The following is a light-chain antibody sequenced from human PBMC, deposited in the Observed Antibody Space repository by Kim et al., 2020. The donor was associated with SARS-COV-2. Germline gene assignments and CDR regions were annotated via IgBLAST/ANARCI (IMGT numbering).Light chain of an antibody. CDR1: QSLLDSNGLNC. V-gene: IGKV2-28*01. Sequence: DIVMTQSPLSLPVTPGEPASISCRSSQSLLDSNGLNCLDWYLQKPGQSPQLLIYLGSTRASGVPDRFSGSGSGTDFTLKISRVEAEDVGVYYCMPGLQTPLTFGQGTKVDIK. J-gene: IGKJ1*01. CDR2: LGS. CDR3: MPGLQTPLT.